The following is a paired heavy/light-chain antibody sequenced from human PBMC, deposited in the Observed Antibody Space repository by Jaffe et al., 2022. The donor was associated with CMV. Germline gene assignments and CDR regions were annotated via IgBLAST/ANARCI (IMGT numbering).Heavy chain of an antibody. Sequence: QVQLVESGGGVVQPGRSLRLSCAASGFILSSYSMHWVRQAPGKGLEWVAIIWYDGSKEYYADSVKGRFTISRDTSKNTVSLQMNSLRAGDTAVYYCARDGNRGNFDYWGQGTLVTVSS. CDR1: GFILSSYS. J-gene: IGHJ4*02. V-gene: IGHV3-33*01. CDR3: ARDGNRGNFDY. D-gene: IGHD1-1*01. CDR2: IWYDGSKE.
Light chain of an antibody. CDR1: RSDVGAYNY. CDR2: DVS. Sequence: QSALTQPASVSGSPGQSITISCTGIRSDVGAYNYVSWYQQHPGKAPKLMIYDVSDRPSGVSNRFSGSKSGNTASLTISGLQAEDEADYYCTSYTSGSTSWVFGGGTQLTVL. CDR3: TSYTSGSTSWV. J-gene: IGLJ3*02. V-gene: IGLV2-14*03.